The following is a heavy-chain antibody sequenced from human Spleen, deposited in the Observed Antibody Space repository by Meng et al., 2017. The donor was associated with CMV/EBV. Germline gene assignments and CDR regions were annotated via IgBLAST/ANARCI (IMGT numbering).Heavy chain of an antibody. D-gene: IGHD2-2*01. CDR1: GGSISSYD. J-gene: IGHJ4*02. CDR2: IYTSGST. CDR3: AREEGVPAAPFDY. Sequence: QVRLWEEGPGLVKPWGTLSLTCTVSGGSISSYDWSWIRQPAGKGMERMGRIYTSGSTNYNPSLKSRVTMSVDTSKNQFALKLSSGTAADTAVYYCAREEGVPAAPFDYWGQGTLVTVSS. V-gene: IGHV4-4*07.